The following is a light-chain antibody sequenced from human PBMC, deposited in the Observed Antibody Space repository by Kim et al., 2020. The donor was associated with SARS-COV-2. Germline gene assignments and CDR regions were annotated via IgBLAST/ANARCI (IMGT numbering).Light chain of an antibody. V-gene: IGKV1-39*01. Sequence: DIQMTQSPSSLSASVGDRVTITCRASQNINNYLNWYQQKPGKAPNLLVFAASSLQSGVPSRFSGSGSGTDFTLTISSLQPEDFATYHCQQSYSSPYTFGQGTKLEIK. CDR1: QNINNY. J-gene: IGKJ2*01. CDR2: AAS. CDR3: QQSYSSPYT.